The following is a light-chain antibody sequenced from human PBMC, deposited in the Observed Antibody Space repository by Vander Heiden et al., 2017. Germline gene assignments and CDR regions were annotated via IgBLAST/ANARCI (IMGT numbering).Light chain of an antibody. CDR2: VGS. Sequence: DIVMTQSPLSLPVTPGEPASISCRSSQSLLYSNGYNNLDWFRQKPGRLPQLLTYVGSHRALGVPDRFSGSGSGTDFTLKISRVEAEDFGVYYCMQAVQNPLAFGQGTKVEIK. J-gene: IGKJ1*01. V-gene: IGKV2-28*01. CDR1: QSLLYSNGYNN. CDR3: MQAVQNPLA.